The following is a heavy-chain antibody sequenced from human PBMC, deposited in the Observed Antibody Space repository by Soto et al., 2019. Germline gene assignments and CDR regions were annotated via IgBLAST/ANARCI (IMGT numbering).Heavy chain of an antibody. CDR1: GDSVSSNSAA. V-gene: IGHV6-1*01. D-gene: IGHD1-7*01. CDR2: TYYRSKWYN. J-gene: IGHJ6*02. CDR3: ARLSWNFAPYYYYGMDV. Sequence: PSQTLSLTCAISGDSVSSNSAAWNWIRQSPSRGLEWLGRTYYRSKWYNDYAVSVKSRITINPDTSKNQFSLQLNSVTPEDTAVYYCARLSWNFAPYYYYGMDVWGQGTTVTVSS.